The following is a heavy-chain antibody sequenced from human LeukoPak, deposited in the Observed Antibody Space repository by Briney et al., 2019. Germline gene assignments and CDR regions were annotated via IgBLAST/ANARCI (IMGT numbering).Heavy chain of an antibody. J-gene: IGHJ4*02. D-gene: IGHD3-22*01. Sequence: GASVKVSCKASGYTFTSYGISWVRQAPGQGLEWMGWISAYNGNTNYAQKLQGRVTMTTDTSTSTAYMELRSLRSDDTAVYYCAVYYYDSSGYYGSLDYWGQGTLVTVSS. V-gene: IGHV1-18*01. CDR3: AVYYYDSSGYYGSLDY. CDR1: GYTFTSYG. CDR2: ISAYNGNT.